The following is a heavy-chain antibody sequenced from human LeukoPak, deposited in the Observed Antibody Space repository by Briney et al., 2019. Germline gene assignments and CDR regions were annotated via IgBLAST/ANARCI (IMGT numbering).Heavy chain of an antibody. CDR1: GFDFDTFG. J-gene: IGHJ4*02. CDR2: ISWDGSDK. V-gene: IGHV3-30*03. Sequence: GGSLRLSCVASGFDFDTFGMHWVRQAPDTGLEWVAVISWDGSDKYYADSVKGRFTISRDNSKNTLYLQMDSLRSEDTGVYYCVRQAQEDYWGQGTLVTVS. CDR3: VRQAQEDY.